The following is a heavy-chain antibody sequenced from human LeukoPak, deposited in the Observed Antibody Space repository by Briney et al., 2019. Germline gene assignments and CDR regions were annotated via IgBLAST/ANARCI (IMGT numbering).Heavy chain of an antibody. Sequence: ASVKVSCKASGFTFTSSAMQWVRQARGQRLEWIGWIVVGSGNTNYAQKFQGRVTITTDESTSTAYMELSSLRSEDTAVYYCAGDLTFNYYGSGSYYRALDYWGQGTLVTVSS. D-gene: IGHD3-10*01. CDR2: IVVGSGNT. CDR3: AGDLTFNYYGSGSYYRALDY. CDR1: GFTFTSSA. V-gene: IGHV1-58*02. J-gene: IGHJ4*02.